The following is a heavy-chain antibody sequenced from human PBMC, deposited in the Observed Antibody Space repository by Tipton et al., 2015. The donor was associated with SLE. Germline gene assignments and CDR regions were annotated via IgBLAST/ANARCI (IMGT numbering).Heavy chain of an antibody. CDR1: DYSIGSSYY. Sequence: TLSLTCTVSDYSIGSSYYWGWIRQPPGKGLEWIGSISYSGSTYYSLSLKARVSISLDTSKNQFSLRLISMTAADTATYYCARSVLAYRSGGFDYWGQGTLVTVSS. CDR3: ARSVLAYRSGGFDY. J-gene: IGHJ4*02. V-gene: IGHV4-38-2*02. CDR2: ISYSGST. D-gene: IGHD2-15*01.